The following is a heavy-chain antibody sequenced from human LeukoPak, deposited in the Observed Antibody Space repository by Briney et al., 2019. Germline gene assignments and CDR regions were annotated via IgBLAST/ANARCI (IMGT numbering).Heavy chain of an antibody. Sequence: PGGSLRLSCAASGFTFSSYSMNWVRQAPGKGLEWVSYISGSSSTIYYADSVKGRFTISRDNSKNTLYLQMNSLRAEDTAVYYCAKRRSLYCSGGSCYSSGAFDIWGQGTMVTVSS. D-gene: IGHD2-15*01. CDR2: ISGSSSTI. V-gene: IGHV3-48*01. CDR1: GFTFSSYS. J-gene: IGHJ3*02. CDR3: AKRRSLYCSGGSCYSSGAFDI.